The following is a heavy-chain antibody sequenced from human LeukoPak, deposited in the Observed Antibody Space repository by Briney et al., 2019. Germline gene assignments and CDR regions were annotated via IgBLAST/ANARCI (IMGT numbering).Heavy chain of an antibody. J-gene: IGHJ3*01. CDR2: FGTRSTSV. CDR1: GFTFSGYS. V-gene: IGHV3-21*01. Sequence: GGSLRLSCTASGFTFSGYSMNWIRQAPGKGLEWVSSFGTRSTSVYHAGSVKGRFAISRDNAKNSLYLQMNGLRADDTAVYYCARGWGSGIYASAFDVWGQGTMVTVSS. CDR3: ARGWGSGIYASAFDV. D-gene: IGHD2-15*01.